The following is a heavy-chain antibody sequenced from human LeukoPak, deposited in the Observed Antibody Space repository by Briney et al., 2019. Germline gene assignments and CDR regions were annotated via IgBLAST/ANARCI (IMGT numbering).Heavy chain of an antibody. Sequence: GGSLRLSCAASGFTFSSYDMHWVRQATGKGLEWVSAIGTAGDTYYPGSVKGRFTISRENAKNSLYLQMNSLRAGDTAVYYCARVSGCSSTSCYGDYYYMDVWGKGTTVTVSS. CDR3: ARVSGCSSTSCYGDYYYMDV. CDR1: GFTFSSYD. CDR2: IGTAGDT. J-gene: IGHJ6*03. V-gene: IGHV3-13*01. D-gene: IGHD2-2*01.